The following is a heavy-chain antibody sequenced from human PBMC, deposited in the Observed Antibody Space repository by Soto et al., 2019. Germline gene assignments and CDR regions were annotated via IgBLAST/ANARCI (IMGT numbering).Heavy chain of an antibody. CDR3: ARVGGFGATTIDY. CDR1: GGSISSGDYY. Sequence: QVQLQESGPGLVKPSQTLSLTCTVSGGSISSGDYYWSWIRQPPGKGLEWIGYIYYSGSTYYNPSLKSRVTISVDTSRNQFSLKLSSVTAADTAVYYCARVGGFGATTIDYWGQGTLVTVSS. J-gene: IGHJ4*02. V-gene: IGHV4-30-4*01. CDR2: IYYSGST. D-gene: IGHD3-10*01.